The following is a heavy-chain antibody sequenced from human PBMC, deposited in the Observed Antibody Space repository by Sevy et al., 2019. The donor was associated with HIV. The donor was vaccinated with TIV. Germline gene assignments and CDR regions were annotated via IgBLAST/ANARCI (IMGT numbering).Heavy chain of an antibody. Sequence: SETLSLTCAVSDYSISSGYYWGWIRQPPGKGLEWHGSIHHSGSIYYNPSLNSRVTISVDTSKNQFSLKLHSVTAADTAVYYCARGGSIVTARDYFDHWGQGVLVTVSS. CDR1: DYSISSGYY. CDR2: IHHSGSI. D-gene: IGHD1-26*01. J-gene: IGHJ4*02. CDR3: ARGGSIVTARDYFDH. V-gene: IGHV4-38-2*01.